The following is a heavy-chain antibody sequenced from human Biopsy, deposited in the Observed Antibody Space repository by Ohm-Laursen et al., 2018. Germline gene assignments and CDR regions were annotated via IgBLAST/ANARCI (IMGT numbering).Heavy chain of an antibody. D-gene: IGHD3-9*01. V-gene: IGHV4-59*01. J-gene: IGHJ6*02. Sequence: SQTLSLTCTVSGGSICSDYWSCIPPTPGQGLEWIGYLYYSGSTNYNPSLKSRVTISDDTSKNQFFLRLNSVTAADTAVYYCSRATNSSDWPYYYFYGMDVWGQGTTVTVSS. CDR1: GGSICSDY. CDR3: SRATNSSDWPYYYFYGMDV. CDR2: LYYSGST.